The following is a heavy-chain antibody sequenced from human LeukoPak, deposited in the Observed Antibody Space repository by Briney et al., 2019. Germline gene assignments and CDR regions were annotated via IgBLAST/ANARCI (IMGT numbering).Heavy chain of an antibody. Sequence: GGSLRLSCAASGFTFDDYGMSWVRQAPGEGLEWVSAINWNGNSTGYADSVKGRFTISRDNAKNSLYLQMNSLRAEDTALYYCARSLGRRRIAAAGMDCFHYWGQGTLVTVSS. V-gene: IGHV3-20*04. CDR3: ARSLGRRRIAAAGMDCFHY. J-gene: IGHJ4*02. CDR1: GFTFDDYG. D-gene: IGHD6-13*01. CDR2: INWNGNST.